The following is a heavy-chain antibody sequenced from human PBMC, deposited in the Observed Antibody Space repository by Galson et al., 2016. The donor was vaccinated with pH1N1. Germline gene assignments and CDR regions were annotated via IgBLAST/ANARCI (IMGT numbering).Heavy chain of an antibody. CDR3: AIMYCGGDCPPGYFDL. Sequence: SVKVSCKASGYTFTSYYFHWVRQAPGQGLEWMGVIDPSSGGTTFAQRFQGRVTVTRDTSTSTAYMELSSLRSEDTAIYYCAIMYCGGDCPPGYFDLWGRGTLVTVSS. CDR1: GYTFTSYY. V-gene: IGHV1-46*03. CDR2: IDPSSGGT. J-gene: IGHJ2*01. D-gene: IGHD2-21*02.